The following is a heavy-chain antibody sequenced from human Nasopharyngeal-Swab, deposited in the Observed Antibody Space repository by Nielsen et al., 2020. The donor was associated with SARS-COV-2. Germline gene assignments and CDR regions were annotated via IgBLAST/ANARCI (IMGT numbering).Heavy chain of an antibody. CDR3: ARAMGSGSLSDWYYYYGMDV. CDR2: ISAYNGNT. Sequence: ASVKVSCKASGYTFTSYGISWVRQAPGQGLEWMGRISAYNGNTNYAQKLQGRVTMTTDTSTSTAYMELRSLRSDDTAVYYCARAMGSGSLSDWYYYYGMDVWGQGTTVTVSS. D-gene: IGHD6-19*01. J-gene: IGHJ6*02. V-gene: IGHV1-18*01. CDR1: GYTFTSYG.